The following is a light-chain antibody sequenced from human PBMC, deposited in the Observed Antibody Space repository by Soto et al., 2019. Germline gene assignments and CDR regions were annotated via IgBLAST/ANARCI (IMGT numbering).Light chain of an antibody. Sequence: QAVVTQPPSMSGAPGLRVTISCTGSSSNIGAGYDVHWYQLLPGTAPKLLIYGNTNRPSGVPDRFSGSKSGTSASLAITGLRAEDEADYYCQSHDSSLNSWVFGGGTKLTVL. J-gene: IGLJ3*02. CDR3: QSHDSSLNSWV. CDR2: GNT. V-gene: IGLV1-40*01. CDR1: SSNIGAGYD.